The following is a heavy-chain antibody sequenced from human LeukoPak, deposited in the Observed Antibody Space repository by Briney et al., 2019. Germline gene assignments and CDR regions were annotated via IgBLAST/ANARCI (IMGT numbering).Heavy chain of an antibody. J-gene: IGHJ4*02. CDR1: GFTFSTYG. D-gene: IGHD1-26*01. CDR2: IQNDGSNI. Sequence: PGGSLRLSCTASGFTFSTYGMHWVRQAPGKGLEWVAFIQNDGSNIYFADSVKGRFTISRDNPKNPLYLQMNSLRAEDTAVYYCAKEYSSGGMLWVGAVWGQGTLVTVS. CDR3: AKEYSSGGMLWVGAV. V-gene: IGHV3-30*02.